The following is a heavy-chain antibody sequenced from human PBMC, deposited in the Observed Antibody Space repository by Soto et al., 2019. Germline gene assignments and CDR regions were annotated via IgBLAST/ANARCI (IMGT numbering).Heavy chain of an antibody. Sequence: SCVLKTTGKGLEWVSAISAIGGSTYYADSVKGRFTVSRDNSKNTLYQQMTSLRADDTAVHYCIRSEGGIRGGSTVSAFRVNRSFDL. CDR3: IRSEGGIRGGSTVSAFRVNRSFDL. CDR2: ISAIGGST. V-gene: IGHV3-23*01. J-gene: IGHJ2*01. D-gene: IGHD6-13*01.